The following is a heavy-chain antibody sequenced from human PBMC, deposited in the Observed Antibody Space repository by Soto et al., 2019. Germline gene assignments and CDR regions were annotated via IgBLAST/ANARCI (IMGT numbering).Heavy chain of an antibody. J-gene: IGHJ4*02. CDR3: AHVMGLLWFGELLTYDY. CDR1: VFSLSTSGVG. V-gene: IGHV2-5*02. Sequence: SGPTLVNPTQTLTLTCTFSVFSLSTSGVGVGWIRQPPGKALEWLALIYWDDDKRYSPSLKSRLTITKDTSKNQVVLTMTNMDPVDTATYYCAHVMGLLWFGELLTYDYWGQGTLVTVSS. CDR2: IYWDDDK. D-gene: IGHD3-10*01.